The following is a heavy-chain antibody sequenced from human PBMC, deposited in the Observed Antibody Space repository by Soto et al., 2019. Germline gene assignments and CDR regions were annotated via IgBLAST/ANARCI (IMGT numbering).Heavy chain of an antibody. CDR2: ISAGNGNT. D-gene: IGHD2-15*01. CDR1: GYTFTSYA. CDR3: ARDLGGWPDY. Sequence: APAKVSCKASGYTFTSYAMPWVRQAPGQRLEWMGWISAGNGNTKYSQKFQGRVTITRDTSASTAYMELSSLRSEDTAVYYCARDLGGWPDYWGQGTLVTVSS. J-gene: IGHJ4*02. V-gene: IGHV1-3*01.